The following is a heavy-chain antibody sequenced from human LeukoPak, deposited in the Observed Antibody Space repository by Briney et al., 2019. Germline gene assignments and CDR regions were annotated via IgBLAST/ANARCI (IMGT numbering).Heavy chain of an antibody. CDR3: ARHPYCSGGSCYSDY. CDR2: IYPGDSDT. CDR1: GYRFTSYW. V-gene: IGHV5-51*01. J-gene: IGHJ4*02. Sequence: GESLKISFKGSGYRFTSYWIGWVRPMPGKGLEWMGIIYPGDSDTRYSPSFQGQVTISADKSISTAYLQWSSLKASDTAMYYCARHPYCSGGSCYSDYWGQGTLVTVSS. D-gene: IGHD2-15*01.